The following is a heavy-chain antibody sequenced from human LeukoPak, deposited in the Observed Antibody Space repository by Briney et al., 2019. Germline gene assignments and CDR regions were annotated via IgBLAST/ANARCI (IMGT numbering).Heavy chain of an antibody. CDR1: GGSISSYY. CDR3: ARDRLTGDAFDI. D-gene: IGHD7-27*01. V-gene: IGHV4-59*01. J-gene: IGHJ3*02. CDR2: IYYSGST. Sequence: SETLSLTCTVSGGSISSYYWSWIRQPPGKGLEWIGYIYYSGSTNYNPSLKSRVTISVDTSKNQFSLELSSVTAADTAVYYCARDRLTGDAFDIWGQGTMVTVSS.